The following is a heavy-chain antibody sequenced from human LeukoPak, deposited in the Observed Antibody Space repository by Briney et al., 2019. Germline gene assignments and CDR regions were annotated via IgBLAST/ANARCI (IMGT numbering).Heavy chain of an antibody. CDR3: ARELCSSTSCYSSPMDV. CDR2: MNPNSGNT. CDR1: GYTFTSYD. Sequence: ASVKVSCKASGYTFTSYDINWVRQATGQGLEWMGWMNPNSGNTGYAQKFQGRVTMTRNTSISTAYMELSSLRSEDTAVYYCARELCSSTSCYSSPMDVWGQGTTATVSS. V-gene: IGHV1-8*01. D-gene: IGHD2-2*01. J-gene: IGHJ6*02.